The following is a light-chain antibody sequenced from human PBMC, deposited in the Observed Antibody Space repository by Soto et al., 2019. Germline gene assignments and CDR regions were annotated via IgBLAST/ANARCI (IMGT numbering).Light chain of an antibody. V-gene: IGLV2-11*01. CDR2: DVS. J-gene: IGLJ1*01. CDR3: CSYAGRYTYV. Sequence: QSALTQPRSVSGSPGQSVSISCTGTSSDVGGYTYVSWYQQHPGKAPKVMIYDVSKRPSGVPDRFSGSTSGNTASLTISGLHSEDEADYYCCSYAGRYTYVFGTGTKVTVL. CDR1: SSDVGGYTY.